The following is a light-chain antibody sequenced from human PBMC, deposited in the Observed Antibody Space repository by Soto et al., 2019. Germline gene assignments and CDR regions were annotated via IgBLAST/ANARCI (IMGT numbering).Light chain of an antibody. Sequence: DIQMTQSPSTLSASVGDRVTITCRASQRINSWLAWYQQKPGKAPNLLIYDASTLESGVPSRFSGSGSGTEFTLTITSLQHGDFATYYCQQYEALWTFGQGTKVDIK. CDR1: QRINSW. J-gene: IGKJ1*01. CDR3: QQYEALWT. CDR2: DAS. V-gene: IGKV1-5*01.